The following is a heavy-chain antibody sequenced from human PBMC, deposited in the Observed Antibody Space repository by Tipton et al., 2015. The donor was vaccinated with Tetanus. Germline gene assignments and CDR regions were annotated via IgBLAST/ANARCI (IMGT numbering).Heavy chain of an antibody. CDR1: GGSISSGGYY. CDR3: ARDQARGARGWNYFDY. D-gene: IGHD1-26*01. J-gene: IGHJ4*02. CDR2: IYYSGST. Sequence: TLSLTCTVSGGSISSGGYYWSWIRQHPGKGPEWIGDIYYSGSTYYNPSLKSRVTISVDTSKNQFSRQLNSVTAADTAVYYCARDQARGARGWNYFDYWGQGTLATVSS. V-gene: IGHV4-31*03.